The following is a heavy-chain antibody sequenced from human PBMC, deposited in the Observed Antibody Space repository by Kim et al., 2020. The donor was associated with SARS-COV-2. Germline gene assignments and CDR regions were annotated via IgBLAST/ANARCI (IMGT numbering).Heavy chain of an antibody. V-gene: IGHV4-31*02. CDR3: AREAPYYDSSGYYADY. D-gene: IGHD3-22*01. J-gene: IGHJ4*02. Sequence: SLKSRVTMSVDKSKNQFSRKLSSVTAADTAVYYCAREAPYYDSSGYYADYWGQGTLVTVSS.